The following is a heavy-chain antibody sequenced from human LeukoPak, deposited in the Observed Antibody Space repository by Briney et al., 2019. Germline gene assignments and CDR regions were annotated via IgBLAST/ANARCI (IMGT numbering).Heavy chain of an antibody. D-gene: IGHD3-22*01. CDR3: ARTTESYDRSGYWVYYFDY. CDR2: IKQDGSEK. CDR1: GFTFSSYW. J-gene: IGHJ4*02. Sequence: GGSLRLSCAASGFTFSSYWMSWVRQAPGKGLEWVANIKQDGSEKYYVDSVKGRFTISRDNAKNSLYLQMNSLRAEDTAVYYCARTTESYDRSGYWVYYFDYWGQGTLVTVSS. V-gene: IGHV3-7*01.